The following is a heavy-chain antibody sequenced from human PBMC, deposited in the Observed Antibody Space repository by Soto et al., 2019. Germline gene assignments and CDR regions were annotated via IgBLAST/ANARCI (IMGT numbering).Heavy chain of an antibody. D-gene: IGHD6-13*01. CDR2: INPSGST. CDR3: ARDRQQPDFDY. CDR1: GGSFSGYY. V-gene: IGHV4-34*01. Sequence: QVQLQQWGAGLLKPSETLSLTCAVYGGSFSGYYWSWIRQPPVKGLEWIGEINPSGSTNYTSSLKSRVTISVNASKNRLYLNLSSGTAADTAVYYCARDRQQPDFDYWGQGTLVTVSS. J-gene: IGHJ4*02.